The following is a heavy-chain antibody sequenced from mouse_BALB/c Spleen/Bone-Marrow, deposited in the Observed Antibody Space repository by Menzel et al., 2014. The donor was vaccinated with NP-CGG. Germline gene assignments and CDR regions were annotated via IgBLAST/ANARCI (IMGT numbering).Heavy chain of an antibody. D-gene: IGHD2-4*01. CDR1: GFTFTDYY. V-gene: IGHV7-3*02. Sequence: EVKLMESGGGLVQPGDSQRLSCATSGFTFTDYYMNWVRQPPGKALEWLGFIRNKANGYTTEYSASVKGRFTISRDNSQSILYLQMNTLRAEDSATYYCARDRGLTYFDYWGQGTTLTVSS. J-gene: IGHJ2*01. CDR2: IRNKANGYTT. CDR3: ARDRGLTYFDY.